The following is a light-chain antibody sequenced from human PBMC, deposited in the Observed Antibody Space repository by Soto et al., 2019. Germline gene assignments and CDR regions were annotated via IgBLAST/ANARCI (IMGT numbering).Light chain of an antibody. CDR1: RGIGNA. CDR3: QKYDSAPT. J-gene: IGKJ1*01. CDR2: SAS. Sequence: DLQMTQSPSSLSASVGDRVTITCRPSRGIGNALAWYQQKPGTVPKLLIHSASTLQSGVPSRFSGSGSGTDFTLTISSLQPEDVASYYCQKYDSAPTFGPGTKVEIK. V-gene: IGKV1-27*01.